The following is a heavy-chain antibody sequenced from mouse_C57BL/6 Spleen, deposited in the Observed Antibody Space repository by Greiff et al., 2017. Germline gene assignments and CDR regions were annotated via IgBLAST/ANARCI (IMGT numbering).Heavy chain of an antibody. CDR3: ASGYSNGPYYAMDY. J-gene: IGHJ4*01. CDR2: IYPGDGDT. Sequence: QVQLQQSGAELVKPGASVKISCKASGYAFSSYWMNWVKQRPGKGLEWIGQIYPGDGDTNYNGKFKGKATLTADKSSSTAYMQLSSLTSEDSAVYFCASGYSNGPYYAMDYWGQGTSVTVSS. D-gene: IGHD2-5*01. V-gene: IGHV1-80*01. CDR1: GYAFSSYW.